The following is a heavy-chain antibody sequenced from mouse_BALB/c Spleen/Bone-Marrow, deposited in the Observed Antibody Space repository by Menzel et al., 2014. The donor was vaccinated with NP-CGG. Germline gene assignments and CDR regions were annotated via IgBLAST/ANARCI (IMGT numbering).Heavy chain of an antibody. CDR1: GFTLSNFA. V-gene: IGHV5-6-5*01. CDR3: ARGYDYDFDY. Sequence: EVQGVESGGGLVKPGGSLKLSCAASGFTLSNFAMSWVRQTPDKRLEWVASISSGGSAYYPDSVKGRLSISRDNARDILFLQMSSLRSEDTAMYYCARGYDYDFDYWGQGTTLTVSS. J-gene: IGHJ2*01. D-gene: IGHD2-4*01. CDR2: ISSGGSA.